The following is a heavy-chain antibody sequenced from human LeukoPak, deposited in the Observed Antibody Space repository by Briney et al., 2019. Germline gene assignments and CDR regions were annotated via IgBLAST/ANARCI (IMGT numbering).Heavy chain of an antibody. D-gene: IGHD6-13*01. CDR3: ARGRLPYSSSWYVGRYFDY. Sequence: SETLSLTCAVYGGSFSGYYWSWIRQPPGKGLEWIGEINHSGSTNYNPSLKSRVTISVDTSKNQFSLKLSSVTAADTAVCYCARGRLPYSSSWYVGRYFDYWGQGTLVTVSS. V-gene: IGHV4-34*01. CDR2: INHSGST. J-gene: IGHJ4*02. CDR1: GGSFSGYY.